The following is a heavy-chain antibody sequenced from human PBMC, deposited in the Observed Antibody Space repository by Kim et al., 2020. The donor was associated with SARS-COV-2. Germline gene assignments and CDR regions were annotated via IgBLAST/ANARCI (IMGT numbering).Heavy chain of an antibody. D-gene: IGHD6-19*01. J-gene: IGHJ4*02. CDR1: GFTFSSYS. V-gene: IGHV3-48*02. Sequence: GGSLRLSCAASGFTFSSYSMNWVRQAPGKGLEWVSYISSSSSTIYYADSVKGRFTISRDNAKNSLYLQMNSLRDEDTAVYYCARDEAAVYSSGWYILWGQGTLVTVSS. CDR3: ARDEAAVYSSGWYIL. CDR2: ISSSSSTI.